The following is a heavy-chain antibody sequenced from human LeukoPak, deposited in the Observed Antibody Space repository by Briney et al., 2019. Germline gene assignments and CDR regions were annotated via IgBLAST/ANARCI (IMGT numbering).Heavy chain of an antibody. V-gene: IGHV3-23*01. D-gene: IGHD3-10*01. CDR1: GFTFNSYW. CDR3: ANLYYGGSY. CDR2: ISGSGGST. J-gene: IGHJ4*02. Sequence: GGSLRLSCAASGFTFNSYWMSWVRQAPGKGLEWVSAISGSGGSTYYADSVKGRFTISRDNSKNTLYLQMNSLRAEDTAVYYCANLYYGGSYWGQGTLVTVSS.